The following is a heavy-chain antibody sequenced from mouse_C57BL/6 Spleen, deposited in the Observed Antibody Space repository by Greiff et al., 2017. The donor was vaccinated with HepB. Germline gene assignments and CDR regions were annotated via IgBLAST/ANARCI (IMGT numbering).Heavy chain of an antibody. Sequence: EVKVVESGGGLVQPGESLKLSCESNEYEFPSHDMSWVRKTPEKRLELVAALNSDGGSTYYPDTMERRFIISRDNTKKTLYLQMSSLRSEDTALYYCARHADTEGVFAYWGQGTLVTVSA. D-gene: IGHD1-1*01. CDR1: EYEFPSHD. CDR2: LNSDGGST. V-gene: IGHV5-2*01. CDR3: ARHADTEGVFAY. J-gene: IGHJ3*01.